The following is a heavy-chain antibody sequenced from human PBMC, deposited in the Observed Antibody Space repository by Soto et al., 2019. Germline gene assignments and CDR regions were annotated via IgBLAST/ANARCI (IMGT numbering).Heavy chain of an antibody. J-gene: IGHJ4*02. D-gene: IGHD3-22*01. V-gene: IGHV3-23*01. CDR3: AKDHPLYYYDSSGYYAPFDY. CDR2: ISGSGGST. Sequence: PGGSLRLSCAAPGFTFCSYALSWVPPAPGEGVEWVSAISGSGGSTYYADSVKGRFTISRDNSKNTLYLQMNGLRAEDTAVYYCAKDHPLYYYDSSGYYAPFDYWGQGTLVTVSS. CDR1: GFTFCSYA.